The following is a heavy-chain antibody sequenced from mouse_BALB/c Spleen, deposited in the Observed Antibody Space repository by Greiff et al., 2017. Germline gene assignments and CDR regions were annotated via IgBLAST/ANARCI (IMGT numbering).Heavy chain of an antibody. CDR2: INSNGGST. Sequence: DVQLVESGGGLVQPGGSLKLSCAASGFTFSSYGMSWVRQTPDKRLELVATINSNGGSTYYPDSVKGRFTISRDNAKNTLYLQMSSLKSEDTAMYYCARDEGRRSPFAYWGQGTLVTVSA. D-gene: IGHD2-14*01. V-gene: IGHV5-6-3*01. CDR1: GFTFSSYG. CDR3: ARDEGRRSPFAY. J-gene: IGHJ3*01.